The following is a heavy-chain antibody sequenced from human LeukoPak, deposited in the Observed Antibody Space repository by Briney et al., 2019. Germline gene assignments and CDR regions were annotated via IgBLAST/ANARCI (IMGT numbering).Heavy chain of an antibody. V-gene: IGHV3-48*02. J-gene: IGHJ4*02. CDR3: SGGSFYDY. D-gene: IGHD1-26*01. CDR1: GFNFSPYS. Sequence: PGGSLRLSCAASGFNFSPYSMNWVRQAPGKGLEWVSYISRGSSTIHYADSVKGRFTISRDNAKNSLYLQMNSLRDEDTAVYYCSGGSFYDYWGQGTLVTVSS. CDR2: ISRGSSTI.